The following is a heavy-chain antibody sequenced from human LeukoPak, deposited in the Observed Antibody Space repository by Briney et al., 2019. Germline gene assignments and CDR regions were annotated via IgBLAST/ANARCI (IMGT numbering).Heavy chain of an antibody. Sequence: GGSLRLSCAASGFTFKTYWMNWVRQAPGKGLEWVANIKPDGSEKYYVDSVKGRSTISRDNAKNSLFLQMNSLRAEDTAVYYCARIVEGYPFDFWGQGTLVTVSS. J-gene: IGHJ4*02. CDR1: GFTFKTYW. CDR2: IKPDGSEK. V-gene: IGHV3-7*01. CDR3: ARIVEGYPFDF. D-gene: IGHD5-12*01.